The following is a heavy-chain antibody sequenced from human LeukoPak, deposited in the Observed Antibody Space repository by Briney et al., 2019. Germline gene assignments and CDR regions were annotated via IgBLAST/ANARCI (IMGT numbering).Heavy chain of an antibody. V-gene: IGHV4-4*02. D-gene: IGHD3-22*01. CDR3: AKSNGYGLIDI. J-gene: IGHJ3*02. CDR1: GGSISSSNW. CDR2: IFYSGST. Sequence: SETLSLTCAVSGGSISSSNWWSWVRQPPGKALEWIGNIFYSGSTYYSPSLKSRVTISLDTSRNQFSLKLNSVTAADTAAYYCAKSNGYGLIDIWGQGTMVTVSS.